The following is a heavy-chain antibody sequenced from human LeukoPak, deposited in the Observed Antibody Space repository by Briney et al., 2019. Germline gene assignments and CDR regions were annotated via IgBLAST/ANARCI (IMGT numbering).Heavy chain of an antibody. V-gene: IGHV1-58*02. Sequence: SVKVSCKASGFTFTGSAMQWVRQARGQRLEWIGWIVVGSGNTNYAEKFQERVTITRDMSTSTAYMELSSLRSEDTAVYYCAADLRLGELALDYWGQGTLVTVSS. J-gene: IGHJ4*02. CDR1: GFTFTGSA. D-gene: IGHD3-10*01. CDR3: AADLRLGELALDY. CDR2: IVVGSGNT.